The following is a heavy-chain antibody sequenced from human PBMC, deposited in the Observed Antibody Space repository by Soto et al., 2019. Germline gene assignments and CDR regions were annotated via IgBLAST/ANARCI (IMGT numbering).Heavy chain of an antibody. CDR3: ARGTLYYDSCSGSVTAAAGLDY. J-gene: IGHJ4*02. CDR2: IKQDGSEK. CDR1: EFTFSSYW. D-gene: IGHD3-3*01. V-gene: IGHV3-7*01. Sequence: GRSLRLSCAASEFTFSSYWMSWVRQALEKGLEWVANIKQDGSEKYYVDSVKGRFTISRDNAKNSLYLQMNSLRAEDTAVYYCARGTLYYDSCSGSVTAAAGLDYWSLGP.